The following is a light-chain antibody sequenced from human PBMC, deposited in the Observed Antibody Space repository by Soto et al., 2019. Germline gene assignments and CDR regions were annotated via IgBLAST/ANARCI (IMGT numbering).Light chain of an antibody. CDR1: QNILYNSNNKNY. CDR2: WAS. CDR3: QQYYSTPLA. J-gene: IGKJ4*01. V-gene: IGKV4-1*01. Sequence: DIVLTQSPDSLAVSLGERATINCKSSQNILYNSNNKNYLAWYQQKPGQPPKLLIYWASTRESGVPDRFSGSGSETDFTLTISSLQAEDVAVYYCQQYYSTPLAFGGGTKVEIK.